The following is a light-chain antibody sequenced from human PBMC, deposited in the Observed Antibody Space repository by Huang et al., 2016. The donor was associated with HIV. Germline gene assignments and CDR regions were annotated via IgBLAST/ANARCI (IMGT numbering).Light chain of an antibody. V-gene: IGKV3-15*01. CDR1: QSVSSN. CDR3: HQYNNWPYT. J-gene: IGKJ2*01. Sequence: ETVMTQSPATLSVSPGERATLSCRASQSVSSNLAWYQQKPGQAPRLLIYGASTRATGIPARVSGSGSGTEFTLTISSLQSEDFAVYYCHQYNNWPYTFGQGTKLEIK. CDR2: GAS.